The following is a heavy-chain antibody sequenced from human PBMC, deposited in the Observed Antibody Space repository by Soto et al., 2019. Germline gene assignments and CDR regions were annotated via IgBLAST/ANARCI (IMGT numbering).Heavy chain of an antibody. J-gene: IGHJ6*02. CDR1: GFTFSSYG. CDR3: AREVPQYYGMDV. Sequence: QVQLVESGGGVVQPGRSLRLSCAASGFTFSSYGMHWVRQAPGKGLEWVAVIWYDGSNKYYADSVKGRFTISRDNSKNTLYLQMNSRRAEDTAVYYCAREVPQYYGMDVWGQGTTVTVSS. V-gene: IGHV3-33*01. CDR2: IWYDGSNK.